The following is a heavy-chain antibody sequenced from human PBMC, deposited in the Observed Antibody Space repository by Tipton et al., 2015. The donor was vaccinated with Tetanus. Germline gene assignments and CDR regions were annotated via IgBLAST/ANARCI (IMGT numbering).Heavy chain of an antibody. CDR3: ARDMRGEGGGWYTDY. CDR1: GASISSGGYY. Sequence: GASISSGGYYWSWIRQHPGKGLEWVGYIYYSGSTYYDPSLKSRVTISTDTSKNQFSLRLSSVTAADTAVYYCARDMRGEGGGWYTDYWGQGTLVTVSS. J-gene: IGHJ4*02. V-gene: IGHV4-31*02. D-gene: IGHD6-19*01. CDR2: IYYSGST.